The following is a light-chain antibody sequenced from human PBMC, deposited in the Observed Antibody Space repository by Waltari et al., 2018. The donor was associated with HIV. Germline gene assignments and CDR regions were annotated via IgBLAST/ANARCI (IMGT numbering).Light chain of an antibody. J-gene: IGKJ4*01. CDR2: GAS. CDR1: QSVSSN. CDR3: QQYNNWPSLT. V-gene: IGKV3-15*01. Sequence: ELVMTQSPATLSVFPGERATLSCRASQSVSSNLAWSQQKPGQAPRHLIDGASTRATGIPARFSGSGSGTEFTLTISSLQSEDFAVYYCQQYNNWPSLTFGGGTKVEIK.